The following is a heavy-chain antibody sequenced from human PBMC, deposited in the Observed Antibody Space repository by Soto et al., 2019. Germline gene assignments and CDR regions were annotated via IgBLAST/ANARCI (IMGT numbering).Heavy chain of an antibody. D-gene: IGHD3-22*01. V-gene: IGHV4-30-4*01. CDR2: IHSSGSI. CDR1: GGSISSDDYY. Sequence: PSETLSLPCTVSGGSISSDDYYWSWILQAPGRGLEWIGYIHSSGSIYYNPSLKSRATMSIDTARNQFSLKVSSVTVADTAVYYCARDLDGLHDDNSGPYPRPGWGQGTLVTVSS. CDR3: ARDLDGLHDDNSGPYPRPG. J-gene: IGHJ1*01.